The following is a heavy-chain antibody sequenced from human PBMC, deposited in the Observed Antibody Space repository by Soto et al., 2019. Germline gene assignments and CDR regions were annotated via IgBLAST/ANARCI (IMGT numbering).Heavy chain of an antibody. Sequence: SETLSLTCTVSGGSISSYYSSWIRQPPGKGLEWIGYIYYSGSTNYNPSLKSRVTISVDTSKNQFSLKLSSVTAADTAVYYCARRRSSDYDFWSGYYYYYMDVWGKGTTVTVSS. CDR1: GGSISSYY. CDR2: IYYSGST. CDR3: ARRRSSDYDFWSGYYYYYMDV. D-gene: IGHD3-3*01. J-gene: IGHJ6*03. V-gene: IGHV4-59*01.